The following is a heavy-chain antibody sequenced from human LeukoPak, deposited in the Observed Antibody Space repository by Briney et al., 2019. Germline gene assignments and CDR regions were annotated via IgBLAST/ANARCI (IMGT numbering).Heavy chain of an antibody. CDR2: IWYDGSNK. Sequence: GGSLRLSCAASGFTFSSYGMHWVRQAPGKGLEWVAVIWYDGSNKYYAGSVKGRFTISRDNSKNTLYLQMNSLRAEDTAVYYCAKSRSMYIGDWFDPWGQGTLVTVSS. D-gene: IGHD1-26*01. CDR3: AKSRSMYIGDWFDP. V-gene: IGHV3-33*06. J-gene: IGHJ5*02. CDR1: GFTFSSYG.